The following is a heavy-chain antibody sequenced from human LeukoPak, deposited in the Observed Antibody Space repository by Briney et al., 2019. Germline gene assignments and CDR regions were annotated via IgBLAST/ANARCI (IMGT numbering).Heavy chain of an antibody. J-gene: IGHJ4*02. Sequence: GGSLRLSCAASGFTFSSYWMSWVRQAPGKGLEWVANIKQDGSEKYYVDSVKGRFTISRDNAKNSLYLQMGSLRAEDMAVYYCARTRIVGASADYWGQGTLVTVSS. CDR3: ARTRIVGASADY. CDR1: GFTFSSYW. CDR2: IKQDGSEK. D-gene: IGHD1-26*01. V-gene: IGHV3-7*01.